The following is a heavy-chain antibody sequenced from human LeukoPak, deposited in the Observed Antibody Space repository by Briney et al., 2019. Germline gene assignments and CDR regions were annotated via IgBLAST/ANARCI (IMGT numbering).Heavy chain of an antibody. CDR1: GGTFSSYA. V-gene: IGHV1-69*04. D-gene: IGHD3-10*01. CDR2: IIPILGIA. J-gene: IGHJ4*02. Sequence: SVKVSCKASGGTFSSYAISWVRQAPGQGLEWKGRIIPILGIANYAQKFQGRVTITADKSTSTAYMELSSLRSEDTAVYYCARDSGYYGSGSYSNSYWGQGTLVTVSS. CDR3: ARDSGYYGSGSYSNSY.